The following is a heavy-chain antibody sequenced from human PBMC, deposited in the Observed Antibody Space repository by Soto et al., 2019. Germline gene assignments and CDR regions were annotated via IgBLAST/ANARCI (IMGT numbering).Heavy chain of an antibody. Sequence: EVQQVESGGGLVQPGGSLRLSCAASGFTFSDYWMSWFRQAPGKGLECVANIKTDGSEKYYVDPVKGRFTISRDNAKNSLYLQMNSLRAEDTAVYYCASSMGRGGNDYWGQGTLVAVSS. CDR1: GFTFSDYW. V-gene: IGHV3-7*05. D-gene: IGHD3-10*01. J-gene: IGHJ4*02. CDR2: IKTDGSEK. CDR3: ASSMGRGGNDY.